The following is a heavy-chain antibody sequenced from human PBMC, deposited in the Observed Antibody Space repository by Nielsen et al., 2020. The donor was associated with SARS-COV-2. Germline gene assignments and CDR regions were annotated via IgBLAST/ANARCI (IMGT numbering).Heavy chain of an antibody. CDR2: INHSGST. CDR1: GGSFSGYY. Sequence: SETLSLTCAVYGGSFSGYYWSWIRQPPGKGLEWIGEINHSGSTNYNPSLKSRVTISVDTSKNQFSLKLSSVTAADTAVYYCARDGSYYDFWSGYPWNGMDVWGQGTTVTVSS. V-gene: IGHV4-34*01. CDR3: ARDGSYYDFWSGYPWNGMDV. J-gene: IGHJ6*02. D-gene: IGHD3-3*01.